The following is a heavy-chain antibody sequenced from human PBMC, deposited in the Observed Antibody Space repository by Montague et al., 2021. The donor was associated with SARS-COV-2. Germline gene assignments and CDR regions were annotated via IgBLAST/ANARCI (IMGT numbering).Heavy chain of an antibody. CDR2: IYWDDDK. CDR1: GFSLSTSGVG. V-gene: IGHV2-5*02. Sequence: PALVKPTQTLTLTCTFSGFSLSTSGVGVGWIRQPPGKALEWLALIYWDDDKRYSPSLKSRLTITKDTSKNQVVLTMTNMDPVDTATYYCAHRSLELLWFGWGYWGQGTPVTVSS. D-gene: IGHD3-10*01. CDR3: AHRSLELLWFGWGY. J-gene: IGHJ4*02.